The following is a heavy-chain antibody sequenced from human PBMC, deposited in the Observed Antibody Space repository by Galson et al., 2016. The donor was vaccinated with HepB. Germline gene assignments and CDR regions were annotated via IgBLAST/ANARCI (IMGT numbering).Heavy chain of an antibody. V-gene: IGHV3-33*01. CDR1: GFTFSNYG. CDR2: IWYNENNK. CDR3: ARGDLLRYFDL. D-gene: IGHD2-15*01. Sequence: SLRLSCAVSGFTFSNYGMHWVRQAPGKGLEWVAVIWYNENNKNYAGSVKGRFTISRDISKNTLYLQMNSLRVEDTAVYYCARGDLLRYFDLWGRGTLVTVSS. J-gene: IGHJ2*01.